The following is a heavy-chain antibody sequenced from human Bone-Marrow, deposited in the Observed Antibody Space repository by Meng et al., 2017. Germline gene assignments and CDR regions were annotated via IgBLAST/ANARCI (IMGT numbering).Heavy chain of an antibody. CDR3: GRASSVGVFYYFDY. D-gene: IGHD2-2*01. CDR1: GGGSISSSNW. CDR2: TYHDGGT. V-gene: IGHV4-4*02. Sequence: SETLSLTCAVSGGGSISSSNWWSWVRQSPGKGLEWIGETYHDGGTNYNPSLKSRLTISVDKSKNQFSLRLSSLTAADTAVYYCGRASSVGVFYYFDYWGQGTLVTVSS. J-gene: IGHJ4*01.